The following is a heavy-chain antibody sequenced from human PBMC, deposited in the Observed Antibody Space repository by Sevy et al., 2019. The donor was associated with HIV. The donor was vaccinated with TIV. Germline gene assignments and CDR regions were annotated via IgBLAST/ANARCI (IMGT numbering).Heavy chain of an antibody. D-gene: IGHD1-1*01. CDR3: ARGTGPFGWLDP. V-gene: IGHV4-30-4*01. Sequence: SETLSLTCTVSGGPISNPDYNWSWIRQSPGKGLEWLGYIYYSGNTYYSPSLRSPISISIDSSKNQFSLTLMSVTAADTAVYFCARGTGPFGWLDPWGQRALVTVSS. J-gene: IGHJ5*02. CDR1: GGPISNPDYN. CDR2: IYYSGNT.